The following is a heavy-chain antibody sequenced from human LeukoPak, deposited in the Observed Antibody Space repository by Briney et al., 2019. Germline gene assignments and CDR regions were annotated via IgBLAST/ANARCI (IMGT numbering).Heavy chain of an antibody. CDR3: ARSGTKPYYYYGMDV. J-gene: IGHJ6*02. V-gene: IGHV4-59*01. D-gene: IGHD1-7*01. CDR2: IYYRGST. Sequence: SETLSLTCTVSGGSISSYYWSWIRQPPGKGLVWMGHIYYRGSTNYNPSLKSRATISVDTSKNQFSLKLTSVTAADTAVYYCARSGTKPYYYYGMDVWGQGTTVTVSS. CDR1: GGSISSYY.